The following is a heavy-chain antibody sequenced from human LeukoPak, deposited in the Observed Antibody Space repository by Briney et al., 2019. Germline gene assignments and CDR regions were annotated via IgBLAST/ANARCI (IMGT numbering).Heavy chain of an antibody. CDR1: GLTFSSYW. CDR2: IKQDGSEK. D-gene: IGHD6-19*01. J-gene: IGHJ6*04. CDR3: ASLGIRQWLEDYYYGMDV. Sequence: GGSLRLSCAASGLTFSSYWMSWVRQAPGKGLEWVANIKQDGSEKYYVDSVKGRFTISRDNAKNSLYLQMNSLRAEDTAVYYCASLGIRQWLEDYYYGMDVWGKGTTVTVSS. V-gene: IGHV3-7*03.